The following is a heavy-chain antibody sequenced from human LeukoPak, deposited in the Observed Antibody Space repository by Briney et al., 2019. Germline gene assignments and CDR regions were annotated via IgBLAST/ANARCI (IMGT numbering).Heavy chain of an antibody. CDR2: FDPEDGET. V-gene: IGHV1-24*01. CDR3: ATVWGYYSGSSPPFDY. CDR1: GYTLTELS. D-gene: IGHD1-26*01. J-gene: IGHJ4*02. Sequence: ASVKVSCKVSGYTLTELSMHWVRQAPGKGLEWMGGFDPEDGETIYAQKFQGRVTMTEDASTDTAYMELSSLRSEDTAVYYCATVWGYYSGSSPPFDYWGQGTLVTVSS.